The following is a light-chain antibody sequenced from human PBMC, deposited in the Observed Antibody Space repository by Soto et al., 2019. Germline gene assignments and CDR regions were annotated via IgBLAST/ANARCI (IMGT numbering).Light chain of an antibody. J-gene: IGKJ4*01. Sequence: EIVLTQSPPTLSLSPGERATLSCRASQSVSSYLAWYQQKPGQAPRLLIYDASNRATGIPARFSGSGSGTDFTLTISSLEPEDFAVYYCQQRSNWRALTFGGGTKVEIK. CDR1: QSVSSY. CDR2: DAS. CDR3: QQRSNWRALT. V-gene: IGKV3-11*01.